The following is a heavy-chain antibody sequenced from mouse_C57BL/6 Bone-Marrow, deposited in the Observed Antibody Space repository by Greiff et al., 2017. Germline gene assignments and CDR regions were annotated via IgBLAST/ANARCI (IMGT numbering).Heavy chain of an antibody. CDR3: AILYYDYDREYYFDY. J-gene: IGHJ2*01. V-gene: IGHV1-9*01. D-gene: IGHD2-4*01. CDR2: ILPGSGST. Sequence: QVQLQQSGAELMKPGASVKLSCKATGYTFTGYWIEWVKQRPGHGLEWIGEILPGSGSTNYNEKFKGKATFTADTSSTTAYMQLSSLTTEDSAIYYCAILYYDYDREYYFDYWGQGTTLTVSS. CDR1: GYTFTGYW.